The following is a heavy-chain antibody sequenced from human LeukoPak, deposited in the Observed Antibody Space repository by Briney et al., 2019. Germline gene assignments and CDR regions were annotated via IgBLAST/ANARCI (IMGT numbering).Heavy chain of an antibody. D-gene: IGHD1-1*01. CDR2: IQPADSQT. V-gene: IGHV5-51*01. J-gene: IGHJ3*02. Sequence: GESLKISCMGSGYRFTTYWIDWVRQVPGKGLEWMGLIQPADSQTRYNPSFQGQVTLSDVKSINTAYLQWSSLRPSDTAIYYCARRLRTGGFDIWGQGTEVTVSS. CDR3: ARRLRTGGFDI. CDR1: GYRFTTYW.